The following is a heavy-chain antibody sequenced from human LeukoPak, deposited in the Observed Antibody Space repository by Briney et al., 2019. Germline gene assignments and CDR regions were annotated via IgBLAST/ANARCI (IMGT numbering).Heavy chain of an antibody. CDR2: VNQGGSET. V-gene: IGHV3-7*01. J-gene: IGHJ4*02. D-gene: IGHD3-22*01. CDR3: ARYDSSGRAIDY. Sequence: PGGSLRLSCAASGFPLSGYWMNWVRQAPGKGVEWVASVNQGGSETYYVDSMKGRFTISRDNAENSLYLQMNSLRAEDTAVYYCARYDSSGRAIDYWGQGTLVTVSS. CDR1: GFPLSGYW.